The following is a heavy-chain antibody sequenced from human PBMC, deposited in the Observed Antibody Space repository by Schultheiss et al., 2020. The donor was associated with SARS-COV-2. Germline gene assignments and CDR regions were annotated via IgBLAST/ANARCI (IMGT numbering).Heavy chain of an antibody. V-gene: IGHV1-18*01. J-gene: IGHJ4*02. Sequence: ASVKVSCKASGYTFTSYGISWVRQAPGQGLEWMGWISAYNGNTNYAQKFQGRVTMTRNTSISTAYMELSSLRSEDTAVYYCARGSGPLDYWGQGTLVTVSS. CDR1: GYTFTSYG. CDR3: ARGSGPLDY. CDR2: ISAYNGNT.